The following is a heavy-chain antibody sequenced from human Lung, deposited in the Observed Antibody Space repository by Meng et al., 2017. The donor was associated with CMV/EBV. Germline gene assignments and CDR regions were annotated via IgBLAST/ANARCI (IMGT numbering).Heavy chain of an antibody. CDR1: AGSVSSGSSY. V-gene: IGHV4-61*03. D-gene: IGHD6-19*01. CDR3: ARKAIAVADPFDS. J-gene: IGHJ4*02. Sequence: APAGSVSSGSSYWSWIRQPPGKGLEWIGYIYYSGRTNYKPSLKSRVTISVDTSKNHFSLRLSSVTAADTAVYYCARKAIAVADPFDSWGQGTLVTVSS. CDR2: IYYSGRT.